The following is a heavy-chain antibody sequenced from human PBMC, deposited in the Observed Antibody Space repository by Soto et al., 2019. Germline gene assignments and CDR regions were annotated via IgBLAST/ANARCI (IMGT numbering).Heavy chain of an antibody. CDR1: GGSISSSSYY. CDR3: ARLAVAGPPVDY. V-gene: IGHV4-39*01. Sequence: PSETLSLTCTVSGGSISSSSYYWGWIRQPPGKGPEWIGSIYYSGSTYYNPSLKSRVTISVDTSKNQFSLKLSSVTAADTAVYYCARLAVAGPPVDYWGQGTLVTVSS. D-gene: IGHD6-19*01. CDR2: IYYSGST. J-gene: IGHJ4*02.